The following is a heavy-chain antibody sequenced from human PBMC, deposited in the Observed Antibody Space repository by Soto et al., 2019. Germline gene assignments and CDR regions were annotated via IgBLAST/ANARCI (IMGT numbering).Heavy chain of an antibody. J-gene: IGHJ5*02. CDR2: INAANGDT. V-gene: IGHV1-3*01. Sequence: GASVKVSCKASGYTFTSYGIHGVRQAPGQRLEWMGWINAANGDTKYSPKFQGRVTITRDTSASTAYMELSSLRSEDTAVYYCVRRHVSATGIDWLDPWGQGTLVTVSS. D-gene: IGHD6-13*01. CDR1: GYTFTSYG. CDR3: VRRHVSATGIDWLDP.